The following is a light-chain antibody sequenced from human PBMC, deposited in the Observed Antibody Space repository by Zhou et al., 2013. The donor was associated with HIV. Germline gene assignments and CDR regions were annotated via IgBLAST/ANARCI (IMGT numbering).Light chain of an antibody. V-gene: IGKV3-20*01. J-gene: IGKJ1*01. Sequence: EILMTQSPATLSVSPGERATLSCRASQSVSSNLAWYQQKPGQAPRLLIYGASSRATGIPGRFSGSGSGTDFTLTISRLEPEDFAVYYCQQYGSSPATFGQGTEVEIK. CDR1: QSVSSN. CDR3: QQYGSSPAT. CDR2: GAS.